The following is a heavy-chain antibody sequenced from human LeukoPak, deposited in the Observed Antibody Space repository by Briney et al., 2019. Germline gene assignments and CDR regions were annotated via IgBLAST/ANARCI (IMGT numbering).Heavy chain of an antibody. J-gene: IGHJ6*02. CDR1: GFTFSSYW. CDR2: ISSNGGST. V-gene: IGHV3-64*01. CDR3: ARSYSNYGMDV. Sequence: PGGSLRLSCAASGFTFSSYWMYWVRQAPGKGLEYVSAISSNGGSTYYANSVKGRFTISRDNSKNTLYLQMGSLRAEDMAVYYCARSYSNYGMDVWGQGTTVTVSS. D-gene: IGHD4-11*01.